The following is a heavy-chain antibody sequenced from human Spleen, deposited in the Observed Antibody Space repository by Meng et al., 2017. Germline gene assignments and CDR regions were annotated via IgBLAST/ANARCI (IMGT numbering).Heavy chain of an antibody. V-gene: IGHV3-74*01. J-gene: IGHJ6*02. Sequence: GGSLRLSCSASGFTFSYYWMHWVRQVPGKGLVSVSRINSAGSRTNYADSVKGRFTVSRDNAKSMLYLQMDSLGAADSAMYFCARGCSGINCYYYYYGLDVWGQETTVTVSS. CDR1: GFTFSYYW. D-gene: IGHD2-21*02. CDR2: INSAGSRT. CDR3: ARGCSGINCYYYYYGLDV.